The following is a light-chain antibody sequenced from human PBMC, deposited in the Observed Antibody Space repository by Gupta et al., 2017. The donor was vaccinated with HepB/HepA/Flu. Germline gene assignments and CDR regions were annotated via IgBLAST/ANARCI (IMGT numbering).Light chain of an antibody. CDR2: NVS. V-gene: IGLV2-14*03. Sequence: QSALTQPASASASPGQSITISCTGTNSDVGGYNYVSWYQQHPGKAPKLMIYNVSDRPSGVSNRFSGSKSGNTASLTISGLQAEDEADYYCTSYTSSITYVFGTGTRVTVL. CDR3: TSYTSSITYV. CDR1: NSDVGGYNY. J-gene: IGLJ1*01.